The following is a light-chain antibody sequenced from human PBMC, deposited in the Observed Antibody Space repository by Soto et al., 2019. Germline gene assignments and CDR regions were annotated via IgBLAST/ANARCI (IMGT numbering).Light chain of an antibody. J-gene: IGLJ1*01. Sequence: QSALTQPPSASGSPGQSVTISCTGTSSDVGGWNYVSWYHQYPGKAPKLLIYQVTKRPSGVPDRFSGSKSDNTASLAITGLQADDEADDYCHSYDSRLNCYVFGTGTKLTVL. V-gene: IGLV2-8*01. CDR3: HSYDSRLNCYV. CDR1: SSDVGGWNY. CDR2: QVT.